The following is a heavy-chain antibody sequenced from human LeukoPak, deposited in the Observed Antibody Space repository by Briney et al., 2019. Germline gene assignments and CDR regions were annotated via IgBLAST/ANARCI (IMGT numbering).Heavy chain of an antibody. CDR3: ARVSRGACSSTSCYIFDY. D-gene: IGHD2-2*01. Sequence: ASVKVSCKASGYTFTGYYMHWVRQAPGQGLEWMGWINPNSGGTNYAQRFQGRVTMTRDTSISTAYMELSRLRSDDTAVYYCARVSRGACSSTSCYIFDYWGQGTLVTVSS. V-gene: IGHV1-2*02. CDR1: GYTFTGYY. J-gene: IGHJ4*02. CDR2: INPNSGGT.